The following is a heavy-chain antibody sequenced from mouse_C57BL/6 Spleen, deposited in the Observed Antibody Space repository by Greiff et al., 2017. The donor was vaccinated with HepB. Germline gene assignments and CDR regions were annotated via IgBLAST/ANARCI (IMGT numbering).Heavy chain of an antibody. CDR2: IYPGSGST. CDR3: ARSVTTVVATRDYFDY. J-gene: IGHJ2*01. V-gene: IGHV1-55*01. CDR1: GYTFTSYW. Sequence: QVQLQQPGAELVKPGASVKMSCKASGYTFTSYWITWVKQRPGQGLEWIGDIYPGSGSTNYNEKFKSKATLTVDTSSSTAYMQLSSLTSEDSAVYYCARSVTTVVATRDYFDYWGQGTTLTVSS. D-gene: IGHD1-1*01.